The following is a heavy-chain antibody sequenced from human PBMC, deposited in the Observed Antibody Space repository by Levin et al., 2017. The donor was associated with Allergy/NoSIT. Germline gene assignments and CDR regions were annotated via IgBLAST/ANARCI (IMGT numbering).Heavy chain of an antibody. J-gene: IGHJ4*02. CDR2: INPNSGGT. CDR1: GYTFTGYY. D-gene: IGHD5-18*01. V-gene: IGHV1-2*02. CDR3: ASGSRIQLWSGFVEAYFDT. Sequence: AASVKVSCKASGYTFTGYYMHWVRQAPGQGLEWMGWINPNSGGTNYAQKFQGRVTMTRDTSISAAYMELSRLRSDDTAVYYCASGSRIQLWSGFVEAYFDTWGQGTLVTVSS.